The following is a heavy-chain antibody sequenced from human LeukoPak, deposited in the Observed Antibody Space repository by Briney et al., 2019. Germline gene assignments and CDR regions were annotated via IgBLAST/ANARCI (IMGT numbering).Heavy chain of an antibody. D-gene: IGHD6-6*01. J-gene: IGHJ4*02. V-gene: IGHV1-69*13. Sequence: SVKVSCKASGGTFSSYAISWVRQAPGQGLEWMGGIIPIFGTANYAQKFQGRVTITADESTSTAYMELSSLRSEDTAVYYCARPSYSSSSGYYFDYWGQGTLVTVSS. CDR1: GGTFSSYA. CDR2: IIPIFGTA. CDR3: ARPSYSSSSGYYFDY.